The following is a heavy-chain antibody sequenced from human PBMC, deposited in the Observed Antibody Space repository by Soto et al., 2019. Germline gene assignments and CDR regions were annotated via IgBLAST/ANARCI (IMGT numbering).Heavy chain of an antibody. CDR2: IYSGGSA. CDR3: TTDTIAPPPNIGGD. Sequence: GGSLRLSCAASGFTVSSNFMTWVRQAPGKGLEWVSVIYSGGSAYYADSVKGRFTISRDNSKNTLYLQMNSLRAEDTAVYYCTTDTIAPPPNIGGDWGQGTLVTVSS. CDR1: GFTVSSNF. V-gene: IGHV3-66*01. D-gene: IGHD2-21*01. J-gene: IGHJ4*01.